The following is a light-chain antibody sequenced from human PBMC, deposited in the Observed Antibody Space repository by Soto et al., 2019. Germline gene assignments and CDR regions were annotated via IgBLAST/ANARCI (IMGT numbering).Light chain of an antibody. CDR2: GES. V-gene: IGKV3-20*01. J-gene: IGKJ2*01. CDR1: QSVSSNY. Sequence: DIVLTQSPDTLALSPGERATLSCRASQSVSSNYLAWYQQKPGQAPRLLLYGESTRATGIPDRFSGSGSGTDFTLTISRLEPEDFAVYYCQQYGSSSYTFGQGTRLEIK. CDR3: QQYGSSSYT.